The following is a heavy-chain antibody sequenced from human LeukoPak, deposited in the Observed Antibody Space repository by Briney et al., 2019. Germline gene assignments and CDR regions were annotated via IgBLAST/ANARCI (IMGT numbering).Heavy chain of an antibody. D-gene: IGHD3/OR15-3a*01. Sequence: SETLSLTCSAYGGSLSPYYWNWIRQPPGKGLEWIGEINHRGSTTYNPSLKSRVTISVDTSKNQFSLKLSSVTAADTAVYYCARVGLDWGSIDYWGQGTLVTVSS. J-gene: IGHJ4*02. CDR3: ARVGLDWGSIDY. CDR1: GGSLSPYY. CDR2: INHRGST. V-gene: IGHV4-34*01.